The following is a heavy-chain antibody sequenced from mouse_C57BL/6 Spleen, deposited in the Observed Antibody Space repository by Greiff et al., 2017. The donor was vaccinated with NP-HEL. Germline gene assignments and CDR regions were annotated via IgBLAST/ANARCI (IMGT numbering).Heavy chain of an antibody. CDR2: IYPGSGST. CDR3: ARRSTVAYAMDY. CDR1: GYTFTSYW. D-gene: IGHD1-1*01. Sequence: VQLQQSGAELVKPGASVKMSCKASGYTFTSYWITWVKQRPGQGLEWIGDIYPGSGSTNYNEKFKSKATLTVDTSSSTAYMQLSSLTSEDSAVYYCARRSTVAYAMDYWGQGTSVTVSS. J-gene: IGHJ4*01. V-gene: IGHV1-55*01.